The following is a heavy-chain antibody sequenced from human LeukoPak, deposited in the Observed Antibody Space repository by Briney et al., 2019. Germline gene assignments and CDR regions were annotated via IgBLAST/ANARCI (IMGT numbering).Heavy chain of an antibody. V-gene: IGHV3-30*18. CDR1: GLTFSNYG. D-gene: IGHD2-21*02. CDR3: AKGDGVMVTAPEYYFDY. CDR2: MSYDGSNK. J-gene: IGHJ4*01. Sequence: GSLRLSCAASGLTFSNYGMHWVRQAPGKGLEWVAVMSYDGSNKFYADSVKGRFTISRDNSKSTLYLQMNSLRTEDTALYYCAKGDGVMVTAPEYYFDYWGQGTLVTVSS.